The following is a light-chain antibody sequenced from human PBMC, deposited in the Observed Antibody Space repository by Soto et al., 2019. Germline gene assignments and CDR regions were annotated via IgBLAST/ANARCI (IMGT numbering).Light chain of an antibody. V-gene: IGKV1-39*01. CDR3: QQSYSTPAIT. CDR1: QSISRY. Sequence: DIPLTQSPSSLSASVGDRVTITRRASQSISRYLNWYQQKPGKAPKLLIYAASSLQSGVPSRFSGSGSGTDFTLTISSLQPEDFATYYCQQSYSTPAITFGQGTRLEIK. J-gene: IGKJ5*01. CDR2: AAS.